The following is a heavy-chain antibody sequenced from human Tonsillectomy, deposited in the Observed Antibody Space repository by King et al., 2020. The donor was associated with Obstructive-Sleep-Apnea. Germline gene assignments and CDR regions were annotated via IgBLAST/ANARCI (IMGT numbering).Heavy chain of an antibody. CDR1: GFTFEDYA. J-gene: IGHJ6*02. CDR3: AKDLWFGELSYYYGMDV. CDR2: FGWISGSI. D-gene: IGHD3-10*01. V-gene: IGHV3-9*01. Sequence: QLVQSGGGLVQPGRSLRLSCEASGFTFEDYAMHWVGKAPGKGLEWVSGFGWISGSIGYGAPVKGRFTISGDNAKNSLYLQMNSLRAEDTALYYCAKDLWFGELSYYYGMDVWGQGTTVTVSS.